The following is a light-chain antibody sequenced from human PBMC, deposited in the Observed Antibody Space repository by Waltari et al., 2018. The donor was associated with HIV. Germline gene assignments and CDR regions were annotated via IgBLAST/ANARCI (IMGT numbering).Light chain of an antibody. Sequence: DIQMTQSPSTLSASIGDSVTITCRASQTIDNWLVWYQQKPGSAPKVIISKASILEGEVSSRFSGSGFGTEFTLTIRSLQPDDFATYYCQQYKTYCSFGQGT. CDR2: KAS. CDR3: QQYKTYCS. J-gene: IGKJ2*01. CDR1: QTIDNW. V-gene: IGKV1-5*03.